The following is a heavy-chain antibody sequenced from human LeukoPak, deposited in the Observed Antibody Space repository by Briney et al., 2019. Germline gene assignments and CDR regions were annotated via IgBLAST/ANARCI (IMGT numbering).Heavy chain of an antibody. CDR3: AGGDPFNYYMDV. J-gene: IGHJ6*03. CDR2: TIPIFGAT. D-gene: IGHD4-17*01. CDR1: GGTFSGHA. Sequence: SVKVSCKASGGTFSGHAISWVRQAPGQGLEWMGGTIPIFGATNYTQRFQGRLTITTDESTTTAYMELTSLRLEDTAVYFCAGGDPFNYYMDVWGKGTSVTVFS. V-gene: IGHV1-69*05.